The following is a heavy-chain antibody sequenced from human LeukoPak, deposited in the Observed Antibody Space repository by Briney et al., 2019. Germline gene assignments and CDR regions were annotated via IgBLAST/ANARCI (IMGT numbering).Heavy chain of an antibody. Sequence: PGGSLRLSCAASGFTFSSYWMSWVRQAPGKGLEWVANIKQDGSEKYYVDSVKGRFTISRDNAKNSLYLQMNSLRAEDTAVYYCARDRDRAGSGSYFYYYYYYMDAWGKGTTVTVSS. D-gene: IGHD3-10*01. CDR3: ARDRDRAGSGSYFYYYYYYMDA. CDR2: IKQDGSEK. CDR1: GFTFSSYW. V-gene: IGHV3-7*01. J-gene: IGHJ6*03.